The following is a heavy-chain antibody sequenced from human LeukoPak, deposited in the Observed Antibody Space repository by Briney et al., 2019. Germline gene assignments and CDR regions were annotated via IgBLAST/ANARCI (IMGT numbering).Heavy chain of an antibody. D-gene: IGHD1-26*01. CDR3: ATTQLGGSSASFDY. Sequence: ASVKVSCKVSGYTLTELSIHWVRQAPGKGLEWMGGFDPEDGETIYAQKFQGRVTMTEDTSTDTAYMELSSLRSEDTAVYYCATTQLGGSSASFDYWGQGTLVTVSS. V-gene: IGHV1-24*01. CDR1: GYTLTELS. CDR2: FDPEDGET. J-gene: IGHJ4*02.